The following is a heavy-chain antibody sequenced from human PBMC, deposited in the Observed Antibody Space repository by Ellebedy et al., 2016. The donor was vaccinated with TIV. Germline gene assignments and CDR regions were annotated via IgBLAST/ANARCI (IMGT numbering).Heavy chain of an antibody. D-gene: IGHD3-3*01. CDR1: GFTFSRDG. V-gene: IGHV3-33*01. Sequence: GESLKISCATSGFTFSRDGMHWVRQAPGKGLEWVAVIWHDGSKKYYADSVKGRFTISRDNSKNTRYLQMNSLGAEDTAVYYCARDWSGYFDPWGQGSLVTVSS. CDR3: ARDWSGYFDP. J-gene: IGHJ5*02. CDR2: IWHDGSKK.